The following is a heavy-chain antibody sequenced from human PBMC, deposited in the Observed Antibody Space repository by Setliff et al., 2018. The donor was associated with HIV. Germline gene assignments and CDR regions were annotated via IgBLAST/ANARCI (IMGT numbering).Heavy chain of an antibody. Sequence: SETLSLTCAVYGGSFSGHYWTWVRQSPGRDLEWIGECNHSGASNYNPSLRSRVTMSVDTSKNQFSLKLKSMTAADTAVYYCARLGYSGSLVGAFDIWGQGTMVTVSS. J-gene: IGHJ3*02. D-gene: IGHD1-26*01. CDR1: GGSFSGHY. CDR3: ARLGYSGSLVGAFDI. V-gene: IGHV4-34*01. CDR2: CNHSGAS.